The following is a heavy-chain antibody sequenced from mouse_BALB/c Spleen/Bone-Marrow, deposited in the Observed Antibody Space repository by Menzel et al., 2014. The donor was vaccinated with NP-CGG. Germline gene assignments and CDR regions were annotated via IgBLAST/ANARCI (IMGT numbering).Heavy chain of an antibody. CDR2: INPSNGGT. CDR3: TRLPH. J-gene: IGHJ4*01. D-gene: IGHD5-1*01. Sequence: VQLVESGDDLVKPGASVKLSCKASGYTFTSYYMYWVKQRPGQGLEWIGEINPSNGGTNFNEKFKSRATLTVDKSSSTAYMQLSSLTSEDSAVYYCTRLPHWGQGTSVTVSS. V-gene: IGHV1S81*02. CDR1: GYTFTSYY.